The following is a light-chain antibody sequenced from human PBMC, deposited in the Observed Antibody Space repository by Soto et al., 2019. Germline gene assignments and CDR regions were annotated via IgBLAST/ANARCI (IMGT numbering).Light chain of an antibody. CDR1: QTVLYSSNNKKY. CDR2: WAS. Sequence: DIVMTQSPDSLAVSLGERATINCKSSQTVLYSSNNKKYLAWYQQKPGKPPKLLIYWASTRQSGVPDRVSGSGSGTDFTLTISSLQTEDVAVYYCQQYYSTPLTFGGGTKVELQ. CDR3: QQYYSTPLT. V-gene: IGKV4-1*01. J-gene: IGKJ4*01.